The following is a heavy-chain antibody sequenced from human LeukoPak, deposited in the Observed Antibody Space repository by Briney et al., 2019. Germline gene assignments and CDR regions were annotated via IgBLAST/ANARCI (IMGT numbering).Heavy chain of an antibody. CDR1: GFIFSTYD. Sequence: GGSLRLSCGASGFIFSTYDMHWVRQAAGKGLEWVSSVGTVGDTYYSDSVKGRFSLSRDDAVNSFYLQMNNLRPEDTAVYYCARATLGSLDHWGQGALVTVSS. J-gene: IGHJ4*02. CDR2: VGTVGDT. V-gene: IGHV3-13*01. D-gene: IGHD2-15*01. CDR3: ARATLGSLDH.